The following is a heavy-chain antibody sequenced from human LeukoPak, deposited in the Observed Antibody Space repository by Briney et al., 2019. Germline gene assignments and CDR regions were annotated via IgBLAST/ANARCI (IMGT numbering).Heavy chain of an antibody. Sequence: SETLSLTCAISDDPFSGYYWGWLRQPPGKGLELIGEINRNGNTHYNPSLKSRVSMSIDTSKSQFSLKLISVTAADTAVYYCATSSGWSYYFDYWGQGTLVTVSS. CDR2: INRNGNT. CDR3: ATSSGWSYYFDY. V-gene: IGHV4-34*01. CDR1: DDPFSGYY. J-gene: IGHJ4*02. D-gene: IGHD6-19*01.